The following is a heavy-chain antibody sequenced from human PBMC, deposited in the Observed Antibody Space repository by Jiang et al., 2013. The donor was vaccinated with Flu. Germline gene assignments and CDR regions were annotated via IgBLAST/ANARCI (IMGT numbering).Heavy chain of an antibody. CDR3: ARVVDTAMDVDY. Sequence: GPGLVKPSQTLSLTCAVSGGSISSGGYSWSWIRQPPGKGLEWIGYIYHSGSTYYNPSLKSRVTISVDRSKNQFSLKLSSVTAADTAVYYCARVVDTAMDVDYWGQGTLVTVSS. D-gene: IGHD5-18*01. CDR2: IYHSGST. V-gene: IGHV4-30-2*01. J-gene: IGHJ4*02. CDR1: GGSISSGGYS.